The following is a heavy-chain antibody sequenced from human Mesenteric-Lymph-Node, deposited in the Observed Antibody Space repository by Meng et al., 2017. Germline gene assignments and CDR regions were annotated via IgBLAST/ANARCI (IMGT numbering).Heavy chain of an antibody. CDR2: IYTSGST. CDR1: GGSISSYY. D-gene: IGHD3-10*01. Sequence: SETLSLTCTASGGSISSYYWSWIRQPPGKGLEWIGRIYTSGSTNYNPSLKSRVTMSVDTSKNQFSLKLSSVTAADTALYYCARLWFEEKYYFDYWGQGTLVTVSS. V-gene: IGHV4-4*07. J-gene: IGHJ4*02. CDR3: ARLWFEEKYYFDY.